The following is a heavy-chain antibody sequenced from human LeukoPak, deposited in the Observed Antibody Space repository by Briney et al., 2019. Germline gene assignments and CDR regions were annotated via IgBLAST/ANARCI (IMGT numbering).Heavy chain of an antibody. Sequence: AGGSLRLSCAASGFTFSGYWMGWVRQAPGKGLEWVANIKQDGSEKYYVDSVKGRFTISRDNVKNSPYLQMNSLRAEDTAVYYCARYWGSRSFDYWGQGTLVSVSS. CDR3: ARYWGSRSFDY. J-gene: IGHJ4*02. D-gene: IGHD2-21*01. CDR2: IKQDGSEK. V-gene: IGHV3-7*03. CDR1: GFTFSGYW.